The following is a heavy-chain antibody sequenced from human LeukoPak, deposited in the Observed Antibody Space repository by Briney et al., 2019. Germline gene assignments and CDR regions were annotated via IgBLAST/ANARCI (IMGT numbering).Heavy chain of an antibody. V-gene: IGHV3-30*04. J-gene: IGHJ4*02. Sequence: GGSLRLSCAASGFTFSSYAMHWVRQAPGKGLEWVAVISYDGSNKYYADSVKGRFTISRDNSKNTLYLQMNSLGAEDTAVYYCARGKAHYDFWSGPCGYWGQGTLVTVSS. CDR1: GFTFSSYA. D-gene: IGHD3-3*01. CDR2: ISYDGSNK. CDR3: ARGKAHYDFWSGPCGY.